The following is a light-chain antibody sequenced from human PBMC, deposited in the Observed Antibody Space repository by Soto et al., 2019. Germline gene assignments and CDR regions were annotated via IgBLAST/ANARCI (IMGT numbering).Light chain of an antibody. Sequence: QSALAQPPSLSGAPGQKVTISCTGSSSNIGAGYDLHWYQQLPGTAPKLLLYGNINRPSGVPDRFSGSKSGTSASLAITGLQAEDEADYYCQSYDTSLSAYVLGTGTKVTVL. J-gene: IGLJ1*01. CDR2: GNI. CDR3: QSYDTSLSAYV. V-gene: IGLV1-40*01. CDR1: SSNIGAGYD.